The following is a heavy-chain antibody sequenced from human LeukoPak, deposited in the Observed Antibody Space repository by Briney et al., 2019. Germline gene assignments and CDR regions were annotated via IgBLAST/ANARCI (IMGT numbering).Heavy chain of an antibody. CDR1: GFTFSDYY. D-gene: IGHD3-10*01. CDR3: AKVGFLTMIGGVTIPTYFFDS. Sequence: PGGSLRLSCAASGFTFSDYYMSWIRQAPGKGLEWVAVISYDGSNKYYADSVKGRFTISRDNSKKTLYLQMNSLRAEDTALYYCAKVGFLTMIGGVTIPTYFFDSWGQGTLVTVSS. J-gene: IGHJ4*02. CDR2: ISYDGSNK. V-gene: IGHV3-30*18.